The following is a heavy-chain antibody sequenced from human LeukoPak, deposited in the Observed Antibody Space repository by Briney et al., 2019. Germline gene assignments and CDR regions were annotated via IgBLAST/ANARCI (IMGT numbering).Heavy chain of an antibody. J-gene: IGHJ4*02. Sequence: PSEILSLTCTVSGGSISSGDYYWSWIRQPPGKGLEWIGYIYYSGSTYYNPSLKSRVTISVDTSKNQFSLKLSSVTAADTAVYYCARVGSSDLILTGYFDYWGQGTLVTVSS. D-gene: IGHD3-9*01. V-gene: IGHV4-30-4*01. CDR2: IYYSGST. CDR3: ARVGSSDLILTGYFDY. CDR1: GGSISSGDYY.